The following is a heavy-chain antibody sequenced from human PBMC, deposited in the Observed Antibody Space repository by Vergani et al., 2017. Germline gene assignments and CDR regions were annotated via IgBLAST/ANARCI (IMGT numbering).Heavy chain of an antibody. CDR1: GDSIISRSYY. Sequence: QMQLQESGPGLVKASETLSLTCTVSGDSIISRSYYWGWIRQPPGKGLEWIGSIYNSGNGDSSSSLKSRVTISVDTSKNQFSLRLTSVTAADTAVYYCASGKYYSDSTAPFRCMYFDVSGRGTLVTVPS. CDR2: IYNSGNG. V-gene: IGHV4-39*01. D-gene: IGHD2-8*01. CDR3: ASGKYYSDSTAPFRCMYFDV. J-gene: IGHJ2*01.